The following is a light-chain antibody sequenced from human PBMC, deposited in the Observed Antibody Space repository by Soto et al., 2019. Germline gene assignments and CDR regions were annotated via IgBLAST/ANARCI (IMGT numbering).Light chain of an antibody. Sequence: DIQMTQSPSTLSASVGDRVTITCRASESITTRLAWYQQRPGKAPNLLIYMASSLESGVPSRFSGSGSGTEFTLTLSSLQPDDFATYYCQQYNSYPWTFGQGTKVDIK. V-gene: IGKV1-5*03. CDR2: MAS. CDR1: ESITTR. CDR3: QQYNSYPWT. J-gene: IGKJ1*01.